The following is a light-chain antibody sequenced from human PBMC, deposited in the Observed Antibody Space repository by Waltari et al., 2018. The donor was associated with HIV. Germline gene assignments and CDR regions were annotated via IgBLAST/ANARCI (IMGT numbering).Light chain of an antibody. CDR3: QQRSNWPGIT. CDR1: QSVSSY. V-gene: IGKV3-11*01. J-gene: IGKJ5*01. Sequence: EIVLTQSPATLSLSPGERATLSCRASQSVSSYLAWYQQKPGQAPRLLIYDASNRATGIPARFSGSGSGTDFTLTISSLEPEDFSVYYCQQRSNWPGITFGQGTRLAIK. CDR2: DAS.